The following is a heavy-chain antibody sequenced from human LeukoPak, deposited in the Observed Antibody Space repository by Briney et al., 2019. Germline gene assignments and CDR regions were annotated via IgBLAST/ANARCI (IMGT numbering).Heavy chain of an antibody. Sequence: GGSLRLSCAASEFTFDDYAMHWVRQAPGKGLQWVAGISWNSGIIVYADSVKGRFTISRDNAKNSLYLQMNSLRAEDTAVYYCARAILTGYGPDYWGQGTLVTVSS. D-gene: IGHD3-9*01. J-gene: IGHJ4*02. V-gene: IGHV3-9*01. CDR3: ARAILTGYGPDY. CDR2: ISWNSGII. CDR1: EFTFDDYA.